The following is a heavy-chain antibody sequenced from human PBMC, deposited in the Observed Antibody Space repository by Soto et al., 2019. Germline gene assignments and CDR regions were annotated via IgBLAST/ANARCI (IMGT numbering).Heavy chain of an antibody. CDR1: GYTFTSYD. J-gene: IGHJ6*03. V-gene: IGHV1-8*01. CDR3: ARGVDCSSTSCRYYYYYYMDV. D-gene: IGHD2-2*01. CDR2: MNPNSGNT. Sequence: ASVKVSCKASGYTFTSYDINWVRQATGQGLEWMGWMNPNSGNTGYAQKFQGRVTVTRNTSISTAYMELSSLRSEDTAVYYCARGVDCSSTSCRYYYYYYMDVWGKGTTVTVSS.